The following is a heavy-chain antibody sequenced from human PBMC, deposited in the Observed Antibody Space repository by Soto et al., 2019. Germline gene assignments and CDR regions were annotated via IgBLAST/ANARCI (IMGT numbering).Heavy chain of an antibody. Sequence: EVQLVESGGGLVKPGGSLRLSCAASGFTFSSYSMNWVRQAPGKGLEWVSSISSSSSYIYYADPVKGRFTISRDNAKNSLYLQMNSLRAEDTAVYYCARDSAEYSSSSGAFDIWGQGTMVTVSS. V-gene: IGHV3-21*01. J-gene: IGHJ3*02. D-gene: IGHD6-6*01. CDR1: GFTFSSYS. CDR3: ARDSAEYSSSSGAFDI. CDR2: ISSSSSYI.